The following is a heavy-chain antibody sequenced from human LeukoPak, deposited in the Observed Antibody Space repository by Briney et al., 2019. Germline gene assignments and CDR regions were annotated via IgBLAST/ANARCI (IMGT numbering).Heavy chain of an antibody. J-gene: IGHJ4*02. CDR2: IRYDGSNK. CDR1: GFTFSSYG. D-gene: IGHD3-16*02. Sequence: GGSLRLSCAASGFTFSSYGMHWVRQAPGKGLEWVAFIRYDGSNKYYADSVKGRFTISRDNSKNTLYLQMNSLRAEDTAVYYCAKAYDYVWGSYRLADYFDYWGQGTLVTVFS. V-gene: IGHV3-30*02. CDR3: AKAYDYVWGSYRLADYFDY.